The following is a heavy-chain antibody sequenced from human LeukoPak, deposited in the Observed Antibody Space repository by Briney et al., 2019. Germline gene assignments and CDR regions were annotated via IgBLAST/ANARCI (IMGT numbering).Heavy chain of an antibody. CDR2: ISGSGGST. Sequence: GGSLRLSCAASGFTFSSYAMSWVREAPGKGLEWVSAISGSGGSTYYADSVKGRVTISRDNSKNTLYLQMNSLRGEDTAVYYCAKDPRYYDSSGYYRYYFDFWGQGTLVSVSS. CDR3: AKDPRYYDSSGYYRYYFDF. CDR1: GFTFSSYA. V-gene: IGHV3-23*01. J-gene: IGHJ4*02. D-gene: IGHD3-22*01.